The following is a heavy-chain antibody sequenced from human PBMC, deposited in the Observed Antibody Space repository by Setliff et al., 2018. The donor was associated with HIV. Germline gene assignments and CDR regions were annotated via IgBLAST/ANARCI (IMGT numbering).Heavy chain of an antibody. D-gene: IGHD1-20*01. J-gene: IGHJ4*02. V-gene: IGHV4-39*06. CDR3: ARVGKGYNWNYFDY. CDR1: GDSISSSTYY. CDR2: IFYTGFT. Sequence: SETLSLTCTVSGDSISSSTYYWGWIRQPPGRGLEWIGSIFYTGFTYYSPSLESRVTMSVDTSKNQFTLRVRSVTAADTAVYYCARVGKGYNWNYFDYWGQGTLVTVSS.